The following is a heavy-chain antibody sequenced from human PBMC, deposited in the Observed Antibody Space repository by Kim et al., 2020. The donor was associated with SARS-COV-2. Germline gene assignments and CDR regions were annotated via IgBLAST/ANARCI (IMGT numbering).Heavy chain of an antibody. CDR1: GGSISNSSYS. J-gene: IGHJ5*01. D-gene: IGHD3-9*01. CDR2: IYYSGST. V-gene: IGHV4-39*01. CDR3: ERQLRYFDWLES. Sequence: SETLSLTCTVSGGSISNSSYSWGWLRQPPGKGLECIGSIYYSGSTYYNPSPKSRVTISVDTSKNQFSQKLSSVTAADTAVYYCERQLRYFDWLESWCQVTLVTVSS.